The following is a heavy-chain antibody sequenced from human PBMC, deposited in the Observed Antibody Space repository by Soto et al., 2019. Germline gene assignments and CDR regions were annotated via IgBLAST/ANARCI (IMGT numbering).Heavy chain of an antibody. D-gene: IGHD5-12*01. CDR3: ARYKSNYYYGMDV. V-gene: IGHV3-23*01. CDR2: ISDGGGST. CDR1: GVTFSSYG. Sequence: AGALKLSCAASGVTFSSYGMSWVRQAPGKGLEWVSVISDGGGSTFYADSVKGRFTISRDNSKNTLYLQMNGLRADDTAVYSCARYKSNYYYGMDVWGQGTTVTVSS. J-gene: IGHJ6*02.